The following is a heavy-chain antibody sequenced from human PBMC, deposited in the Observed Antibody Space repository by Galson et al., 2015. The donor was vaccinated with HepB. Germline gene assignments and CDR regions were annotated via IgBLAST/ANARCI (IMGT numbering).Heavy chain of an antibody. CDR2: INPNTGDT. J-gene: IGHJ4*02. CDR1: GYSFNDYY. V-gene: IGHV1-2*02. Sequence: SVKVSCKASGYSFNDYYIHWVRQAPGQGLELMGWINPNTGDTDYAQNFQGRVTMTRDTSASAVYMELRSLTSDDTAVYFCAKVGRVRLAPWFVNFWGRGTLVTVSS. CDR3: AKVGRVRLAPWFVNF. D-gene: IGHD3-10*01.